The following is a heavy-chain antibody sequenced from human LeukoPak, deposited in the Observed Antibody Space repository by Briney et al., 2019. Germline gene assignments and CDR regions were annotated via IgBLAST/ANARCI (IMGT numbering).Heavy chain of an antibody. CDR2: ISSSGTYI. CDR1: GYTFSDYS. D-gene: IGHD3-16*02. J-gene: IGHJ3*02. Sequence: PGGSLRLSCAAPGYTFSDYSVNWVRQVPGKGLEWGSSISSSGTYIYYADSVKGRFTISRDNAKNSLFLQMNSLRAEDAAVYYCVSGNDPDYVWGTYRLDAFDIWGEGTMVIVSS. V-gene: IGHV3-21*01. CDR3: VSGNDPDYVWGTYRLDAFDI.